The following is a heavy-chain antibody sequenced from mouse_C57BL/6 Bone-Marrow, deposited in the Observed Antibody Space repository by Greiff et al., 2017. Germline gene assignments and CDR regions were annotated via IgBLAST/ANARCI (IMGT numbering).Heavy chain of an antibody. V-gene: IGHV1-81*01. CDR1: GYTFTSYG. Sequence: VMLVESGAELARPGASVKLSCKASGYTFTSYGISWVKQRTGQGLEWIGEIYPRSGNTYYNEKFKGKATLTADKSSSTAYMELRSLTSEDSAVYFCATPLRRYFDVWGTGTTVTVSS. D-gene: IGHD2-4*01. CDR3: ATPLRRYFDV. J-gene: IGHJ1*03. CDR2: IYPRSGNT.